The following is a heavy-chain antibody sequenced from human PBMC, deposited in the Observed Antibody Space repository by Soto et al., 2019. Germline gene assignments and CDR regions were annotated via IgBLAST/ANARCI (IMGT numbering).Heavy chain of an antibody. Sequence: EVQLVESGGGLVQPGGSLRLSCAASGFTFFAYWIHWVRQVPGKGLVWVTRINSDGSHTSYADSMRGRFTIPRDNSKHTVYLQMNRLTAEDTAVYYCAKEGDYGDSAGETWFDSWGQGSLVTVSS. J-gene: IGHJ5*01. CDR1: GFTFFAYW. CDR3: AKEGDYGDSAGETWFDS. V-gene: IGHV3-74*01. CDR2: INSDGSHT. D-gene: IGHD4-17*01.